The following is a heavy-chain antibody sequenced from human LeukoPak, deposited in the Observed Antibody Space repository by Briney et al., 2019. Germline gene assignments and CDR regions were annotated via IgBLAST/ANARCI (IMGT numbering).Heavy chain of an antibody. Sequence: GGSLRLSCAASGFAFSSYEMNWVRQAPGKGLEWVSYIRSTSNTIYYADSVKGRFTISRDNAKNSLYLQMNSLRAEDMAFYYCAKNRRRGYFGSGSNFDYWGQGTLVTVSS. D-gene: IGHD3-10*01. J-gene: IGHJ4*02. CDR2: IRSTSNTI. CDR1: GFAFSSYE. CDR3: AKNRRRGYFGSGSNFDY. V-gene: IGHV3-48*03.